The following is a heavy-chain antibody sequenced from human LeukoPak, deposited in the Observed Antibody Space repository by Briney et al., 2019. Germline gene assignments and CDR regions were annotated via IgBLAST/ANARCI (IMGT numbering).Heavy chain of an antibody. CDR2: INHSGST. CDR1: GGCFSGYY. J-gene: IGHJ4*02. V-gene: IGHV4-34*01. CDR3: ARASRYYYDSSGSHGDY. D-gene: IGHD3-22*01. Sequence: SETLSLTCAVYGGCFSGYYWSWIRQPPGKGLEWIGEINHSGSTNYNPSLKSRVTISVDTSKNQFSLKLSSVTAADTAVYYCARASRYYYDSSGSHGDYWGQGTLVTVSS.